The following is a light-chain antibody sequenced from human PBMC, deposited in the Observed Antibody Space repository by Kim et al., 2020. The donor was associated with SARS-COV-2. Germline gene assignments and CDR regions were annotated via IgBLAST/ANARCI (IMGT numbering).Light chain of an antibody. Sequence: LSPGDRATLSCRASQSVSSYLAWYQQKPGQAPRLLIYDASNRATGIPARFSGSGSGTDFTLTISSLEPEDFAVYYCQQRSNWPPRTFGQGTKLEIK. V-gene: IGKV3-11*01. CDR3: QQRSNWPPRT. CDR2: DAS. CDR1: QSVSSY. J-gene: IGKJ2*01.